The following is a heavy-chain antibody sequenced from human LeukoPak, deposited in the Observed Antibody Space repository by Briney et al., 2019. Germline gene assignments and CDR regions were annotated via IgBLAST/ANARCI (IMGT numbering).Heavy chain of an antibody. V-gene: IGHV3-23*01. J-gene: IGHJ4*02. CDR3: AKSGGFGELFPCYFDY. CDR1: GFTFSSYA. CDR2: ISGSGGST. Sequence: GGSLRLSCAASGFTFSSYAMSWVRQAPGKGLEWVSAISGSGGSTYYADSVKGRFTISRDNSKNTLYLQMNSLRAEDTAVYYCAKSGGFGELFPCYFDYWGQGTLVTVSS. D-gene: IGHD3-10*01.